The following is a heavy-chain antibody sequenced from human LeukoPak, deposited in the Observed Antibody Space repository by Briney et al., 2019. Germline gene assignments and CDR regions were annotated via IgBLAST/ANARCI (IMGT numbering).Heavy chain of an antibody. J-gene: IGHJ4*02. D-gene: IGHD3-10*01. CDR1: AFTFSSYA. CDR3: ARELFDFDY. CDR2: ITGSGGST. Sequence: GGSLRLSCAASAFTFSSYAMTWVRQAPGKGLEWVSEITGSGGSTYYADSVKGRFTISRDNSRNTLYLQMNSLRAEDTAAYYCARELFDFDYWGQGTLVTVSS. V-gene: IGHV3-23*01.